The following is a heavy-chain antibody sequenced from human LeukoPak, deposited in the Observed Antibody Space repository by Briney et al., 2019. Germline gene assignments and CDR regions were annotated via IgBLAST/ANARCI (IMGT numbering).Heavy chain of an antibody. J-gene: IGHJ4*02. V-gene: IGHV3-21*04. CDR2: ISSDSSFI. Sequence: GGSLRLSCAASGFTFSSYSMNWVRQAPGKGLEWVSSISSDSSFIYYADSVKGRFTISRDNAKNSLYLQMNSLRAEDTAVYFCARHIEAATALHYWGQGTLVTVSS. CDR3: ARHIEAATALHY. D-gene: IGHD2-21*01. CDR1: GFTFSSYS.